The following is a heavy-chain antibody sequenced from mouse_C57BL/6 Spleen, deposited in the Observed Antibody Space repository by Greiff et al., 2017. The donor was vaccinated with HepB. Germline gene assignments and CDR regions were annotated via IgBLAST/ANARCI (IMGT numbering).Heavy chain of an antibody. Sequence: QVHLQQPGAELVMPGASVKLSCKASGYTFTSYWMHWVKQRPGQGLEWIGEIDPSDSYTNYNQKFKGKSTLTVDKSSSTAYMQLSSLTSEDSAVYYCARGTAHPYYFDYWGQGTTLTVSS. CDR1: GYTFTSYW. J-gene: IGHJ2*01. V-gene: IGHV1-69*01. D-gene: IGHD3-2*02. CDR3: ARGTAHPYYFDY. CDR2: IDPSDSYT.